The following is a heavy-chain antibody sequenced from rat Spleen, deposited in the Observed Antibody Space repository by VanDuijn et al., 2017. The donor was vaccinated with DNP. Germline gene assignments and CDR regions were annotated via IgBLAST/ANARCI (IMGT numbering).Heavy chain of an antibody. CDR3: TTEGDISSYWYFDF. D-gene: IGHD4-1*01. Sequence: EVQLVESGGGLVQPGRSMKLSCAASGFTFISYDMAWVRQAPEKGLEWVATITYDGRTTYYRDSVKGRFTISRDNAKSSLYLQMESLRSEDTATYYCTTEGDISSYWYFDFWGPGTMVTVSS. J-gene: IGHJ1*01. V-gene: IGHV5-20*01. CDR2: ITYDGRTT. CDR1: GFTFISYD.